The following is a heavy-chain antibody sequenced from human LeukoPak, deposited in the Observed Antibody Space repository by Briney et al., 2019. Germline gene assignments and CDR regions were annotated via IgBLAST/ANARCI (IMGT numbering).Heavy chain of an antibody. D-gene: IGHD6-13*01. CDR1: GGSISSSSYY. J-gene: IGHJ3*02. CDR3: ARPTEQQLVQTFDAFDI. Sequence: SETLSLTCTVSGGSISSSSYYWGWIRQPPGKGLEWIGSIYYSGSTYYNPSLKSRVTISVDTSKNQFSLKLSSVTAADTAVYYCARPTEQQLVQTFDAFDIWGQGTMVTVSS. V-gene: IGHV4-39*07. CDR2: IYYSGST.